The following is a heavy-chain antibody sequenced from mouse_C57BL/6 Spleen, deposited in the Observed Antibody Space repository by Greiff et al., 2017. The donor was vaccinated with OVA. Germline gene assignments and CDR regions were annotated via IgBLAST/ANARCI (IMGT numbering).Heavy chain of an antibody. CDR2: IDPSDSYT. V-gene: IGHV1-50*01. D-gene: IGHD2-3*01. J-gene: IGHJ3*01. Sequence: QVQLQQPGAELVKPGASVKLSCKASGYTFTSYWMQWVKQRPGQGLEWIGEIDPSDSYTNYNQKFKGKATLTVDTSSSTAYMQLSSLTSDDSAVYYCAKVYDGYSLAYWGQGTLVTVSA. CDR1: GYTFTSYW. CDR3: AKVYDGYSLAY.